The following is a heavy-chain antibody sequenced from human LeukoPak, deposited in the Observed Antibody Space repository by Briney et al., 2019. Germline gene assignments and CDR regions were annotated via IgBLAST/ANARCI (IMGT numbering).Heavy chain of an antibody. D-gene: IGHD3-16*01. CDR1: GFTFNNFW. J-gene: IGHJ4*02. V-gene: IGHV3-74*01. CDR2: INSDGSIT. CDR3: AREGWGGY. Sequence: QAGGSLRLSCAASGFTFNNFWMHWVRQVPGKGLVWVSRINSDGSITNYADSVKGRFTISRDNAKNTVYPQMNSLRVEDTAVYYCAREGWGGYWGQGTLVTVSS.